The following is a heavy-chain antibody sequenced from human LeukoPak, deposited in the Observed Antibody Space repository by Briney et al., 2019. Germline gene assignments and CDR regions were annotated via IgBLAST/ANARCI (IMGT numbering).Heavy chain of an antibody. Sequence: GESLKISCKGSGYSFTSYWISWVRQMPGKGLEWMGRIDPSDSYTNYSPSFQGHVTISADKSISTAYLQWSSLKASDTAMYYCARALRGVRYYYGMEVWGQGTTVTVSS. J-gene: IGHJ6*02. CDR2: IDPSDSYT. CDR1: GYSFTSYW. V-gene: IGHV5-10-1*01. D-gene: IGHD3-10*01. CDR3: ARALRGVRYYYGMEV.